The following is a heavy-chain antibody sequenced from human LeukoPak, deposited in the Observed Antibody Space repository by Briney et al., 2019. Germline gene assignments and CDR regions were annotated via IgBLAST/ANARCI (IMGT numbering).Heavy chain of an antibody. CDR2: IHPNNGGV. J-gene: IGHJ1*01. V-gene: IGHV3-9*01. Sequence: PGGSLRLSCVTSGFTFGRYVMHWMRLAPGKGLECVSSIHPNNGGVGYAASVKGRFAISRDNARNSLYLEMTSLRPEDTAVYYCVKDAPNGSVDFWGRGTLVTVSS. CDR3: VKDAPNGSVDF. CDR1: GFTFGRYV. D-gene: IGHD2-8*01.